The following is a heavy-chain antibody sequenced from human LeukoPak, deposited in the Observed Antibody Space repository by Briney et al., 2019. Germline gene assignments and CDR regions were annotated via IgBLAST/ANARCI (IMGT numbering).Heavy chain of an antibody. CDR1: GFTFTAYY. J-gene: IGHJ4*02. CDR2: INPNSGGT. D-gene: IGHD1-7*01. CDR3: AREGNYGDFDY. V-gene: IGHV1-2*06. Sequence: ASVKVSCKASGFTFTAYYMHWVRQAPGQGLEWMGRINPNSGGTDYAQKFQGRVIMTRDTSIDTAYMELSRLRSDDTAMYYCAREGNYGDFDYWGQGTLVTVSS.